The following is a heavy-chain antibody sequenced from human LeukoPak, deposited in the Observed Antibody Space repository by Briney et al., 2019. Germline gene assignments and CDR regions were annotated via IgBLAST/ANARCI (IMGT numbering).Heavy chain of an antibody. V-gene: IGHV4-59*01. D-gene: IGHD6-19*01. J-gene: IGHJ4*02. CDR3: ARGGLSSGWYG. CDR1: GGSISSYY. Sequence: SETLSLTCTVSGGSISSYYWSWIRQPPGKGLEWIGYSFFSGSTNYNPSLKSRVTISLDTSKNQFSLRLNSVTAADMAVYYCARGGLSSGWYGWGQGTLVTVSS. CDR2: SFFSGST.